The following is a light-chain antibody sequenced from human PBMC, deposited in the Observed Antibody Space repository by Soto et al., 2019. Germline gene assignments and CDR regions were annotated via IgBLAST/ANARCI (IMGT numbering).Light chain of an antibody. Sequence: EIVLTQSPGPLALSPGEIATLSCRASQSVSSSYLAWYQQKPGQAPRLLIYGASSRATGIPDRFSGSGSGTDFTLTISRLEPEDFAVYYCQQYGSSPLWTFGQGTKVEIK. CDR1: QSVSSSY. V-gene: IGKV3-20*01. J-gene: IGKJ1*01. CDR3: QQYGSSPLWT. CDR2: GAS.